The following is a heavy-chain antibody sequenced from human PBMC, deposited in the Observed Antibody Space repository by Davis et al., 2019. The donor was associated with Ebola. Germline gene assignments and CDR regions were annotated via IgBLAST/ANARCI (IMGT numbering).Heavy chain of an antibody. CDR2: IRSKAYGGTT. CDR1: GFTFGDYA. J-gene: IGHJ4*02. CDR3: SSSYCTSTSCYDY. V-gene: IGHV3-49*03. D-gene: IGHD2-2*01. Sequence: GGSLRLSCTASGFTFGDYAMNWFRQAPGKGLEWVGFIRSKAYGGTTEYAASVKGRFTLSRHDSKSIAYLQMNSLKTEDTAVYYCSSSYCTSTSCYDYWGQGTLVTVSS.